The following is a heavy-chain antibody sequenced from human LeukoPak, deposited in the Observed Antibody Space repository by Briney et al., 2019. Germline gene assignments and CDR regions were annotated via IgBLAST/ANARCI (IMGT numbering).Heavy chain of an antibody. CDR1: EFTFSSYG. Sequence: GGSLRLSCAASEFTFSSYGMSWVRQAPGRGLEWVSSISGSGGSTQYADSVQGRFAISRDNSKNTLYLQMNSLRAEDTAVYYCARGLDYWGQGTLVTVSS. J-gene: IGHJ4*02. CDR2: ISGSGGST. CDR3: ARGLDY. V-gene: IGHV3-23*01.